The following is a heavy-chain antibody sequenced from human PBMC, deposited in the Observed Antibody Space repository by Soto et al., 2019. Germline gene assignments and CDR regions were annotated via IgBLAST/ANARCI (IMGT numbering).Heavy chain of an antibody. J-gene: IGHJ5*02. CDR1: GYTFTNYG. D-gene: IGHD6-6*01. Sequence: QVPLVQSGPEVTKPGASVKVSCKASGYTFTNYGISWVRQAPGQGLEWMGWISSYSGITNYAQQFQGRVTMTTDYSTSTAYMELRSLRSDDTAVYYCARDRKYSNYWFDPWGQGTLVTVSS. CDR2: ISSYSGIT. CDR3: ARDRKYSNYWFDP. V-gene: IGHV1-18*01.